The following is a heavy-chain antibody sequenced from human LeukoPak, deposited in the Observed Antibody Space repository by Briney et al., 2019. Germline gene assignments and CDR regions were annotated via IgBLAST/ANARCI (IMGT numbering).Heavy chain of an antibody. CDR1: GGSISSYY. Sequence: SETLSRTCTVSGGSISSYYWSWIRHPPGKGLEWIGYIYYSGTTNYNPSLKSRVTISVDTSKNQFSLKLSSVTAADTAVYYCARGVYIAAAQYGYWGQGTLVTVSS. J-gene: IGHJ4*02. D-gene: IGHD6-13*01. V-gene: IGHV4-59*01. CDR3: ARGVYIAAAQYGY. CDR2: IYYSGTT.